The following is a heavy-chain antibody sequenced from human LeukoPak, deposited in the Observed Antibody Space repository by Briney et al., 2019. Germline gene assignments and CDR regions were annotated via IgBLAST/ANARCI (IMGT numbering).Heavy chain of an antibody. J-gene: IGHJ3*02. CDR1: GFTFSTYN. Sequence: GGSLRLSCAASGFTFSTYNMNWVRQAPGKGLEWVSSISSSSSYIYYADSVKGRFTISRDNAKNSLYLQMNSLRAEDTAVYYCAGSMIVTSFDIWGQGTMVTVSS. CDR2: ISSSSSYI. CDR3: AGSMIVTSFDI. D-gene: IGHD3-22*01. V-gene: IGHV3-21*01.